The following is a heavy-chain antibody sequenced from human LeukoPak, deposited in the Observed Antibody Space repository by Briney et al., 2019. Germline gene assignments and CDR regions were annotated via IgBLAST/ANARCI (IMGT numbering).Heavy chain of an antibody. Sequence: PGGSLRLSCAASGFSFSSYEMNWVRQAPGKGLEWVSYIGSSGSTVYYADSVKGRFTISRDNAKNSLYLQMNSLRAEDTAVYYCARAHMVYYDILTGPDYWGQGTLVTVSS. V-gene: IGHV3-48*03. CDR3: ARAHMVYYDILTGPDY. CDR2: IGSSGSTV. D-gene: IGHD3-9*01. J-gene: IGHJ4*02. CDR1: GFSFSSYE.